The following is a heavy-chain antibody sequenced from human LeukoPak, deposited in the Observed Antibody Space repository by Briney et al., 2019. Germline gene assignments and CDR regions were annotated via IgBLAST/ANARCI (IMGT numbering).Heavy chain of an antibody. CDR3: AKDGGGP. CDR2: ISYDGSNK. D-gene: IGHD3-10*01. CDR1: GLTFSSYA. Sequence: GGSLRLSCAASGLTFSSYAMHWVRQAPGKGLEWVAVISYDGSNKYYADSVKGRFTISRDNSKNTLYLQMNSLRAEDTAVYYCAKDGGGPWGQGTLVTVSS. J-gene: IGHJ5*02. V-gene: IGHV3-30*04.